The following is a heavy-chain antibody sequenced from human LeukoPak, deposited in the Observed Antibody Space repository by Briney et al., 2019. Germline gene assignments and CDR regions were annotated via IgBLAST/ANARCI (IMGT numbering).Heavy chain of an antibody. CDR2: ISGSGGST. J-gene: IGHJ3*02. V-gene: IGHV3-23*01. D-gene: IGHD2-2*01. CDR3: AKGKPAALDAFDI. CDR1: GFTFSSYS. Sequence: GGSLRLSCAAAGFTFSSYSMNWVRQAPGKGLEWVSAISGSGGSTYYADSVKGRFTISRDNSKNTLYLQMNSLRAEDTAVYYCAKGKPAALDAFDIWGQGTMVTVSS.